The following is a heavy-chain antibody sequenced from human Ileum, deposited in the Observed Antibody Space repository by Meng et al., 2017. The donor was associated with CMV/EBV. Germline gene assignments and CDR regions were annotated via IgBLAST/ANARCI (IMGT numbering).Heavy chain of an antibody. J-gene: IGHJ4*02. CDR3: VRGGSTYYDY. V-gene: IGHV3-23*01. Sequence: GESLKISCAASGFTFSSFAMTWVRQAPGKGLEWVSTISAADITYYADSLKGRFTISRDDSKNMVYLQMNSLRAEDTAVYYCVRGGSTYYDYWGQGSRVT. D-gene: IGHD3-10*01. CDR2: ISAADIT. CDR1: GFTFSSFA.